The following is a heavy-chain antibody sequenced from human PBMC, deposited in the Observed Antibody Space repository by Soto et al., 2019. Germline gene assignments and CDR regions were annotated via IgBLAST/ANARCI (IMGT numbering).Heavy chain of an antibody. CDR3: GGGSSGPGWFDP. Sequence: GSLRLSCAASGFTFSSYSMNWVRQAPGKGLEWVSYISSSSSTIYYADSVKGRFTISRDNAKNSLYLQMNSLRDEDTAVYYCGGGSSGPGWFDPWGQGTLVTVSS. CDR2: ISSSSSTI. J-gene: IGHJ5*02. V-gene: IGHV3-48*02. CDR1: GFTFSSYS. D-gene: IGHD3-22*01.